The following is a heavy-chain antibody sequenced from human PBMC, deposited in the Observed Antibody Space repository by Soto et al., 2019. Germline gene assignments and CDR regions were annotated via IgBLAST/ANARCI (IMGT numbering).Heavy chain of an antibody. Sequence: XGSLSLSFAASGFTFSAYCMSWIRQAPGKGLEWVSSISSSGGTIYYANSVKGRFTISRDNAKNSLYLQMNSLRAEDTAVYYCERVDIGPSMEFDYWGQGTLVTVSS. CDR2: ISSSGGTI. J-gene: IGHJ4*02. V-gene: IGHV3-11*01. D-gene: IGHD3-10*01. CDR1: GFTFSAYC. CDR3: ERVDIGPSMEFDY.